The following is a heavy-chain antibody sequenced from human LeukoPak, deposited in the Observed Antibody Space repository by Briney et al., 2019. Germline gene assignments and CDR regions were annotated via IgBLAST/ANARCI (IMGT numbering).Heavy chain of an antibody. CDR2: ISAYNGDT. CDR1: GYTFSNYD. D-gene: IGHD3-22*01. V-gene: IGHV1-18*01. Sequence: ASVKVSCKASGYTFSNYDITWVRQAPGQGLEWLGWISAYNGDTNYAQKLQGRATMTTDTSTGTAYMELRSLRFDDTAVYYCARHYYDSGGYNSAFDYWGQGTLVTVSS. CDR3: ARHYYDSGGYNSAFDY. J-gene: IGHJ4*02.